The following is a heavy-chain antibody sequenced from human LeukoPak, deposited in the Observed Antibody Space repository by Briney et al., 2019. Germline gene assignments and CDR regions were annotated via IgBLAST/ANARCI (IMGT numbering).Heavy chain of an antibody. CDR1: GGTFSSYT. D-gene: IGHD5-24*01. CDR2: MNPNSGNT. CDR3: ARRDRWLQDY. Sequence: ASVKVSCKASGGTFSSYTINWVRQATGQGLEWMGWMNPNSGNTGYAQKFQGRVTMTRNTSISTAYMELSSLRSEDTAVYYCARRDRWLQDYWGQGTLVTVSS. V-gene: IGHV1-8*02. J-gene: IGHJ4*02.